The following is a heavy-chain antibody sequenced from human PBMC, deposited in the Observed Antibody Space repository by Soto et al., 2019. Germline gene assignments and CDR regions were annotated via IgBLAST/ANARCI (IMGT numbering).Heavy chain of an antibody. D-gene: IGHD2-15*01. V-gene: IGHV4-31*03. Sequence: QVQLQESGPGLVKPSQTLSLTCTVSGGSISSGGYYWSWIRQHPGKGLEWIGYIYYSGSTYYNPSLKSRVTISVDTSKNQFSLKLSSVTAADTAVYYCARDKVTYCSGGSCYPTWFDPWGQGTLVTVAS. J-gene: IGHJ5*02. CDR3: ARDKVTYCSGGSCYPTWFDP. CDR2: IYYSGST. CDR1: GGSISSGGYY.